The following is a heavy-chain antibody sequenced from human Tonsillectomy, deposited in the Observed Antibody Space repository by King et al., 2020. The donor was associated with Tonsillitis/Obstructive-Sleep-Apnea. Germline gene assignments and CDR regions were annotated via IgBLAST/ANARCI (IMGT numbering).Heavy chain of an antibody. CDR1: GGSISSYY. CDR2: IYYSGST. V-gene: IGHV4-59*01. Sequence: PLQESGPGLVKPSETLSLTCTVSGGSISSYYWSWIRQPPGKGLEWIGYIYYSGSTNYNPSLKSRVTISVDTSKNQFSLKLSSVTAADTAVYYCARVYYDFWSGYYQDYWGQGTLVTVSS. CDR3: ARVYYDFWSGYYQDY. J-gene: IGHJ4*02. D-gene: IGHD3-3*01.